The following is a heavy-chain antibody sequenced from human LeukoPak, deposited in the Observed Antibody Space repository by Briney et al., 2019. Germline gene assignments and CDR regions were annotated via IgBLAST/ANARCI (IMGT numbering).Heavy chain of an antibody. J-gene: IGHJ4*02. CDR3: ARVRGSGGYYFDY. Sequence: GRSLRLSCAASGFTFSSYWMSWVRQAPGKGLEWVANIKQDGSEKYYVDSVKGRCTISRDNAKNSLYLQMNSLRAEDTAVYYCARVRGSGGYYFDYWGQGTLVTVSS. CDR1: GFTFSSYW. D-gene: IGHD3-10*01. V-gene: IGHV3-7*01. CDR2: IKQDGSEK.